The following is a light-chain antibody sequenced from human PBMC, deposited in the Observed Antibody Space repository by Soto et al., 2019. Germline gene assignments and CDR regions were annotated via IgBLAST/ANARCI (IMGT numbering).Light chain of an antibody. Sequence: DIVMTKSPGSLAVSLGERATINCTSSQSVLHSSNNKNYLAWNHQKPAQPPKLLIYWASTRESGVPDRFSGSGSGTDFTLTISGLQAEDVAVYYCQQYFTTPWTFGQGTKVEIK. CDR2: WAS. V-gene: IGKV4-1*01. J-gene: IGKJ1*01. CDR1: QSVLHSSNNKNY. CDR3: QQYFTTPWT.